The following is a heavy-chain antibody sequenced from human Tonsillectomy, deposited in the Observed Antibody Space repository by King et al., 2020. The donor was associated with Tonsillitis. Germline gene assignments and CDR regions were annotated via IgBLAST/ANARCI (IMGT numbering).Heavy chain of an antibody. V-gene: IGHV1-58*02. D-gene: IGHD6-13*01. CDR1: GFTFSNSA. Sequence: QLVESGPEVKKPGTSVKVSCKASGFTFSNSAMQWVRQARGQRLEWIGWIVVGSGNTNYAQKFQERVTITRDMSTSTTYMDLSSLRSEDTAVYYCAAHPYGSSWSRLYYYGMDVWGQGTTVTVSS. CDR3: AAHPYGSSWSRLYYYGMDV. CDR2: IVVGSGNT. J-gene: IGHJ6*02.